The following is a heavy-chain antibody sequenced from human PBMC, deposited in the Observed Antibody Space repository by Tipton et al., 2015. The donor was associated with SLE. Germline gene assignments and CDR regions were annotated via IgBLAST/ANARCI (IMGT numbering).Heavy chain of an antibody. D-gene: IGHD3-22*01. CDR3: ARAPIPNDSSGSGWFDP. Sequence: TLSLTCAVYGGSFSGYYWSWIRQPPGKGLEWIGEINHSGSPNYTPPLKSPITISVDTSKNQFSLKLSSVTAADTAVYYCARAPIPNDSSGSGWFDPWGQGTLVTVSS. CDR1: GGSFSGYY. V-gene: IGHV4-34*01. CDR2: INHSGSP. J-gene: IGHJ5*02.